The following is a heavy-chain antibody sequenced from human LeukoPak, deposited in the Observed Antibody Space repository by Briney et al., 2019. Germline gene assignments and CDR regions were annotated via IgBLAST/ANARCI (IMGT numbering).Heavy chain of an antibody. CDR2: INPNSGGT. Sequence: ASVKVSCKASGYTFTSYYMHWVRQAPGQGLEWMGWINPNSGGTNYAQKFQGRVTMTRDTSISTAYMELSRLRSDDTAVYYCARSRVRVVVPAAINNWFDPWGQGTLVTVSS. D-gene: IGHD2-2*02. CDR3: ARSRVRVVVPAAINNWFDP. J-gene: IGHJ5*02. CDR1: GYTFTSYY. V-gene: IGHV1-2*02.